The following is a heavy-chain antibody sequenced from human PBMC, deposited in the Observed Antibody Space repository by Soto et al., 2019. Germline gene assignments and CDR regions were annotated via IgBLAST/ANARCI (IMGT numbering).Heavy chain of an antibody. V-gene: IGHV4-61*01. CDR3: ARFVRSCSATTCSTRADV. D-gene: IGHD2-2*01. Sequence: SETLSLTCTVSGGFVNSDTHSWSWIRQTPGKRLEWIGFIYSGGSTKNPSLRSRVTMSVDTSKNQFSLKLRSVIVADTAVYHCARFVRSCSATTCSTRADVWGQGMTVTVSS. J-gene: IGHJ6*02. CDR2: IYSGGST. CDR1: GGFVNSDTHS.